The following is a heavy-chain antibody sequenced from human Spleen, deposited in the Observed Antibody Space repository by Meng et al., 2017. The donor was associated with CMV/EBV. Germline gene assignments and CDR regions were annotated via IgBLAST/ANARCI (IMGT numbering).Heavy chain of an antibody. CDR3: ARGVVPAAIWMQGDY. Sequence: QVLLLQSGPEGKKPGASVRVSCKASPYAFGTYGISWVRQAPGLGLEWMGWFVNYRDTYPAPKFQDRVTMTTDTHTNTVIMELRSLTSDDTAVYYCARGVVPAAIWMQGDYWGQGTLVTVSS. D-gene: IGHD2-2*02. V-gene: IGHV1-18*01. CDR2: FVNYRDT. CDR1: PYAFGTYG. J-gene: IGHJ4*02.